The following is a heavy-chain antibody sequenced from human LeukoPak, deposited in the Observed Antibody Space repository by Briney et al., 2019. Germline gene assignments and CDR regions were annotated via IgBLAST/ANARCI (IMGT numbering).Heavy chain of an antibody. V-gene: IGHV4-4*09. CDR3: ARHSSSSDY. D-gene: IGHD6-6*01. J-gene: IGHJ4*02. CDR2: IYTSGST. CDR1: GGSISGYY. Sequence: SETLSLSCTVSGGSISGYYWSWIRHPPGKGLEWIGYIYTSGSTNYNPSLKSRVTISVDTSKNQFSLKLSSVTAADTAVYYCARHSSSSDYWGQGTLVTVSS.